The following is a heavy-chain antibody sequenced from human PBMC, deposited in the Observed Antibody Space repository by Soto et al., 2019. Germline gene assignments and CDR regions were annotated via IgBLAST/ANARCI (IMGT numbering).Heavy chain of an antibody. CDR2: INPNSGGT. Sequence: ASVKVSCKASGYTFTGYYMHWVRQAPGQGLEWMGWINPNSGGTNYAQKFQGWVTMTRDTSISTAYMELSRLRSDDTAVYYCAASPVTPDHWFDPWGQGTLVTVSS. CDR1: GYTFTGYY. D-gene: IGHD4-17*01. J-gene: IGHJ5*02. CDR3: AASPVTPDHWFDP. V-gene: IGHV1-2*04.